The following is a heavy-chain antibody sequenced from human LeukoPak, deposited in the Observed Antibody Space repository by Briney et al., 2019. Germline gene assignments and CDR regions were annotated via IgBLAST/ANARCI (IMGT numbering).Heavy chain of an antibody. CDR3: ARVYGTAMDTGYFDY. V-gene: IGHV3-30-3*01. CDR2: ISYDGSNK. J-gene: IGHJ4*02. Sequence: GGSLRLSCAASGFTFSSYAMHWVRQAPGKGLEWVAVISYDGSNKYYADSVKGRFTITRDNSKNTLYLQMNSLRAEDTAVYYCARVYGTAMDTGYFDYWGQGTLVTVSS. D-gene: IGHD5-18*01. CDR1: GFTFSSYA.